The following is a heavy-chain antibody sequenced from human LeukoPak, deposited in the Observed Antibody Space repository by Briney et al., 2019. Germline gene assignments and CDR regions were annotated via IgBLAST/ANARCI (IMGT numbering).Heavy chain of an antibody. D-gene: IGHD6-6*01. V-gene: IGHV3-23*01. CDR1: GFTFSSYA. J-gene: IGHJ4*02. CDR3: AKDRSIAARPPYYFDY. Sequence: GESLRLSCAASGFTFSSYAMSWVRQAPGKGLEWVSAISGSGGSTYYADSVKGRFTISRDNSKNTLYLQMNSLRAEDTAVYYCAKDRSIAARPPYYFDYWGQGTLVTVSS. CDR2: ISGSGGST.